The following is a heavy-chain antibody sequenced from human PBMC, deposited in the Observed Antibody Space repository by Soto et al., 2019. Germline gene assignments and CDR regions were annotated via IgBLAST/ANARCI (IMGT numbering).Heavy chain of an antibody. J-gene: IGHJ4*02. Sequence: QLQLQESGPGLVKPSETLSLTCSVSDDSINSDKYYWGWIRQPPGKGLEWIGSIYYRGNAYYNPSLQTRVTISLAKSKCQFSLKLNSVTAADSAVYFCARLQALATISYSFDFWGPGALVTVSS. CDR1: DDSINSDKYY. V-gene: IGHV4-39*01. D-gene: IGHD1-1*01. CDR2: IYYRGNA. CDR3: ARLQALATISYSFDF.